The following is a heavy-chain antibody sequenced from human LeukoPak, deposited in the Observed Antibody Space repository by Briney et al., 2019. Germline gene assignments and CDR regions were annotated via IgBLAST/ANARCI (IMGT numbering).Heavy chain of an antibody. Sequence: PSETLSLTCTVSGASISPYNWNWIRQPPGKGLEWIRYIYYSGSTNYNPSLKSRVTISVDTSKNQFSLQLSSVTAADTAVYYCARGNTYGDYVGWYWFDPWGQGTLVTVSS. CDR2: IYYSGST. CDR1: GASISPYN. V-gene: IGHV4-59*01. D-gene: IGHD4-17*01. CDR3: ARGNTYGDYVGWYWFDP. J-gene: IGHJ5*02.